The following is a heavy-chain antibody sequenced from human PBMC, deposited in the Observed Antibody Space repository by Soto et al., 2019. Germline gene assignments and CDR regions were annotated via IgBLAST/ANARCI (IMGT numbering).Heavy chain of an antibody. CDR2: ISSSGSTI. CDR1: GFTFSSYE. D-gene: IGHD5-12*01. J-gene: IGHJ6*02. V-gene: IGHV3-48*03. CDR3: ARDQGKWIRYYYYYGMDV. Sequence: PGGSLRLSCAASGFTFSSYEMNWVRQAPGKGLEWVSYISSSGSTIYYADSVKGRFTISRDNAKNSLYLQMNSLRAEDTAVYYCARDQGKWIRYYYYYGMDVWGQGTTVTVSS.